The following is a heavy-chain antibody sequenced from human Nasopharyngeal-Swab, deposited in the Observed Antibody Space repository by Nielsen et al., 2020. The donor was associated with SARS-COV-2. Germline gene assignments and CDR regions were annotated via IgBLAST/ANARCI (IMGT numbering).Heavy chain of an antibody. D-gene: IGHD3-9*01. CDR2: ISAYNGNT. CDR3: ARDDYDILTGYYTGGIY. Sequence: WVRQAPGQGLEWMGWISAYNGNTNYAQKLQGRVTMTTDTSTSTAYMELRSPRSDDTAVYYCARDDYDILTGYYTGGIYWGQGTLVTVSS. V-gene: IGHV1-18*01. J-gene: IGHJ4*02.